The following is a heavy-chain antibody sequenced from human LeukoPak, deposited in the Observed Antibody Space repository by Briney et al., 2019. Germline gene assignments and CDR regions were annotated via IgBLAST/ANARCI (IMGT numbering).Heavy chain of an antibody. V-gene: IGHV3-7*01. J-gene: IGHJ4*02. D-gene: IGHD1-26*01. CDR1: GFTFSSYW. Sequence: GGSLRLSCAASGFTFSSYWMSWVRQAPGKGLEWVANMNQDGSEKYYVDSVKGRFTISRDDAKNSLYLQMNNLRAEDTAVYYCARGGELLRPADYWGQGTLVTVSS. CDR3: ARGGELLRPADY. CDR2: MNQDGSEK.